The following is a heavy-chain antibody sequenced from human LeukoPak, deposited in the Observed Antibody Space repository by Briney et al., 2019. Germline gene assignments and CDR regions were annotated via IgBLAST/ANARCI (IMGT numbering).Heavy chain of an antibody. CDR2: ISYDGTNK. CDR1: GFTFSNYV. Sequence: GGSLRLSCAASGFTFSNYVIHWVRQAPGKGLEWLAVISYDGTNKYYADTVKGRFTISRDHSQSTVDLQMNTLRGADTAVYYCVRSPTYYNMDVWGKGTTVTVSS. CDR3: VRSPTYYNMDV. V-gene: IGHV3-30*03. J-gene: IGHJ6*03.